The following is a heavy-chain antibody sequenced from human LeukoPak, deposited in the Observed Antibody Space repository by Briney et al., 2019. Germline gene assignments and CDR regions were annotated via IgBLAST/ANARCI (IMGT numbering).Heavy chain of an antibody. J-gene: IGHJ4*02. CDR2: FDPEDGET. V-gene: IGHV1-24*01. Sequence: ASVKVSCKVSGYTLTKLSMHWVRQAPGKGLEWMGGFDPEDGETIYAQKFQGRVTMTEDTSTDTAYMELSSLKSEDTAVYYCATSLAAPEIFDYWGQGTLVTVSS. D-gene: IGHD3-16*01. CDR3: ATSLAAPEIFDY. CDR1: GYTLTKLS.